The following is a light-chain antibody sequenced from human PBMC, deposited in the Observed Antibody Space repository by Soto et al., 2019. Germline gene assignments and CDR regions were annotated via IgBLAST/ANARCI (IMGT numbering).Light chain of an antibody. V-gene: IGKV1-33*01. CDR1: QDISNY. CDR3: QQYDNRLRGIT. CDR2: DAS. Sequence: DIQMTQSPSSLSASVGDRVTITCQASQDISNYLNWYQQKPGKAPKLLIYDASNLETGVPSRFSGSGSGTDFTFTISSLQPEDIATYYCQQYDNRLRGITFGQGTRLEIK. J-gene: IGKJ5*01.